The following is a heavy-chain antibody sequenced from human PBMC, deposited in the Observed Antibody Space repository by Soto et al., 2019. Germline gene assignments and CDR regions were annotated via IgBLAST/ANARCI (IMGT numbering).Heavy chain of an antibody. CDR2: INGPGDDT. V-gene: IGHV3-23*01. D-gene: IGHD3-16*01. CDR1: ECIVHNDA. CDR3: AKKEEYDHVWGKSPLD. Sequence: PGGSQRLSGAAGECIVHNDARSWVRQAPGKGLEWVSSINGPGDDTYYADSVKGRFTISRDNSKNTLYLQMNSLRAEDTALYYCAKKEEYDHVWGKSPLDWGQGTLVTVSS. J-gene: IGHJ4*03.